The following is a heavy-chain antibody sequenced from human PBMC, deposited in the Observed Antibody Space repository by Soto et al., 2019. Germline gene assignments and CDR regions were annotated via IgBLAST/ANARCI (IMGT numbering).Heavy chain of an antibody. CDR2: IKQDGSQK. Sequence: GGSLRLSCAASGFTFTSYWMSWVRQAPGKGLEWVANIKQDGSQKYYVDYVKARFTISRDNAENSLFLQMNTLRAEDTAIYYCARERYSSTWSTYYFDYWGQGTLVTVSS. CDR3: ARERYSSTWSTYYFDY. V-gene: IGHV3-7*01. J-gene: IGHJ4*02. D-gene: IGHD6-13*01. CDR1: GFTFTSYW.